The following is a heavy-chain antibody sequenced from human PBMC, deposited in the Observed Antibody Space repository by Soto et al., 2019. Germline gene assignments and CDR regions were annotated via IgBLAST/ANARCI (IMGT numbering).Heavy chain of an antibody. Sequence: PGGSLRLSCAASGFTFHYYAMTWVRQAPGKGLEWVSAISGNAAETYHADSVKGRFTISRDNSKKTLYLQMDSLRAEDTAVYYCARDRVATDCGMDVWGQGTTVTVSS. CDR1: GFTFHYYA. V-gene: IGHV3-23*01. J-gene: IGHJ6*02. CDR3: ARDRVATDCGMDV. D-gene: IGHD5-12*01. CDR2: ISGNAAET.